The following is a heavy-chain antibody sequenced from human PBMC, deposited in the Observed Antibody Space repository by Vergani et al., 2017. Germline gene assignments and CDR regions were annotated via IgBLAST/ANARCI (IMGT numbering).Heavy chain of an antibody. CDR2: FDPEDGET. V-gene: IGHV1-24*01. CDR1: GYTLTELS. J-gene: IGHJ5*02. Sequence: QVQLVQSGAEVKKPGASVKVSCKVSGYTLTELSMHWVRQAPGKGLEWMGGFDPEDGETIYAQKFQGSVTMTEDTSTETAYIELSSLRSEDTAVYYCATFYYYGSGNENWFDPWGQGTLVTVSS. D-gene: IGHD3-10*01. CDR3: ATFYYYGSGNENWFDP.